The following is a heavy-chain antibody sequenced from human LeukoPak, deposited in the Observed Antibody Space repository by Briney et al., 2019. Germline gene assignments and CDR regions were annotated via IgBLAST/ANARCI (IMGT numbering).Heavy chain of an antibody. J-gene: IGHJ5*02. CDR1: GYTFTGYY. CDR2: INPNSGGT. Sequence: PSVKVSCKASGYTFTGYYMHWVRQAPGQGLEWMGWINPNSGGTNYAQKFQGRVTMTRDTSISTAYMELSRLRSEDTAVYYCARVRGGYYDILTGEGFDPWGQGTLVTVSS. V-gene: IGHV1-2*02. CDR3: ARVRGGYYDILTGEGFDP. D-gene: IGHD3-9*01.